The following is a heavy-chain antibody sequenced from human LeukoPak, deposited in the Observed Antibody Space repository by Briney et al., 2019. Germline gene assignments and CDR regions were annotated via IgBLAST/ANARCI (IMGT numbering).Heavy chain of an antibody. J-gene: IGHJ4*02. V-gene: IGHV3-48*04. D-gene: IGHD2-2*01. CDR3: ARVGYGYCSSTSCYPGGFDY. Sequence: GGSLRLSCAASGFTFSDYNMNWVRQAPGKGLEWISYISSSANTIYYADSVKGRFTISRDNAKNSLYLQMNSLRAEDTAVYYCARVGYGYCSSTSCYPGGFDYWGQGTLVTVSS. CDR2: ISSSANTI. CDR1: GFTFSDYN.